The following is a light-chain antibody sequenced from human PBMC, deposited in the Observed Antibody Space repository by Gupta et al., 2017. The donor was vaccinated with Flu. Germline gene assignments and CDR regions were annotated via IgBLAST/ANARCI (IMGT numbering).Light chain of an antibody. CDR3: QQSYSTPPNT. CDR1: HSISNY. V-gene: IGKV1-39*01. CDR2: AAS. Sequence: SVGDRGTITCRASHSISNYLNWYQQKPGKAPKLLISAASSLQSGVPSRFSGSGSGTDFTLTISSLQPEDFAIYYCQQSYSTPPNTFGQGTTVEIK. J-gene: IGKJ1*01.